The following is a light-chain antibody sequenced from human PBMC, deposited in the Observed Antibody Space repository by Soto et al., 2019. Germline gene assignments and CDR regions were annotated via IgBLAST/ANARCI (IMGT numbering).Light chain of an antibody. Sequence: DIQMTQSPSTLSASVGDRVTITCQASQDISNSLNWYQQKPGKAPKLLIYDASNLETGVPSRFSGSGSGTEFTLTISSLQPDDFATYYCQQYNSYSGTFGQGTKVDIK. CDR2: DAS. J-gene: IGKJ1*01. V-gene: IGKV1-33*01. CDR1: QDISNS. CDR3: QQYNSYSGT.